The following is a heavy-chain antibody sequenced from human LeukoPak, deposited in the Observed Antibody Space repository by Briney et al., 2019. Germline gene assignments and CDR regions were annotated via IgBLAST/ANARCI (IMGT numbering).Heavy chain of an antibody. CDR1: GFTFGDYA. CDR2: IRSKAYGGTT. J-gene: IGHJ4*02. D-gene: IGHD2-2*01. CDR3: ARDGCSSTSCYGY. Sequence: GGSLRLSCTASGFTFGDYAMSWVRQAPGKGLEWVGFIRSKAYGGTTEYVASVKGRFTISRDDSKSIAYLQMNSLRAEDTAVYYCARDGCSSTSCYGYWGQGTLVTVSS. V-gene: IGHV3-49*04.